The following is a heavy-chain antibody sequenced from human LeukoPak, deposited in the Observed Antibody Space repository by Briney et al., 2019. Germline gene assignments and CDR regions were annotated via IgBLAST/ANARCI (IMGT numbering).Heavy chain of an antibody. J-gene: IGHJ4*02. Sequence: SGPTLVNPTQTLALTCTFSGFSLSTSGVGVGWIRQPPGKALEWLALIYWNDDKRYSPSLKSRLTITKDTSKNQVVLTMTNMDPVDTATYYCAHPSALGYCDSTSCLNYFDYWGQGTLVTVSS. CDR1: GFSLSTSGVG. V-gene: IGHV2-5*01. D-gene: IGHD2-2*01. CDR2: IYWNDDK. CDR3: AHPSALGYCDSTSCLNYFDY.